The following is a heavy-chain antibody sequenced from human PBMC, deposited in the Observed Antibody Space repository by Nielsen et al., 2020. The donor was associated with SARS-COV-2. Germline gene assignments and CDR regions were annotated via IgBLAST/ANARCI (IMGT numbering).Heavy chain of an antibody. CDR2: INHSGGT. Sequence: SETLSLTCAVYGGSFSAYYWSWIRQPPGKGLEWIGEINHSGGTNYNPSLKSRVTISVDTSKNQFSLKLSSVTAADTAVYYCARDLAEFTIFGVADRYFDLWGRGTLVTVSS. CDR3: ARDLAEFTIFGVADRYFDL. V-gene: IGHV4-34*01. J-gene: IGHJ2*01. D-gene: IGHD3-3*01. CDR1: GGSFSAYY.